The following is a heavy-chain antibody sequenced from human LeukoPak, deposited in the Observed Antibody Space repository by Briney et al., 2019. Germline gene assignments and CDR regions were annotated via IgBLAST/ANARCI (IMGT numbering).Heavy chain of an antibody. CDR1: GFTFSSYE. Sequence: PGGSLILSCAASGFTFSSYEMNWVRQAPGKGLEWVSYISSSGSTIYYADSVKGRFTISRDNAKNSLYLQMNSLRAEDTAVYYCARELSGADYGDYDNWFDPWGQGTLVTVSS. CDR3: ARELSGADYGDYDNWFDP. V-gene: IGHV3-48*03. J-gene: IGHJ5*02. D-gene: IGHD4-17*01. CDR2: ISSSGSTI.